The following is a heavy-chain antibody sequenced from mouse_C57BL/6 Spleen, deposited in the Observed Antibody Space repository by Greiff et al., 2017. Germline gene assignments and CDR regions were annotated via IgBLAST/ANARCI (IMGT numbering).Heavy chain of an antibody. J-gene: IGHJ4*01. CDR3: ARVPSYYSNYYAMDD. D-gene: IGHD2-5*01. V-gene: IGHV7-3*01. CDR2: FRNKANGYTT. Sequence: DVMLVESGGGLVQPGGSLSLSCAASGFTFTDYYMSWVRQPPGKALEWLGFFRNKANGYTTEYSASVKGRFTISRDNSQSILYLQMNALRAEDSATYYCARVPSYYSNYYAMDDWGQGTSVTVSS. CDR1: GFTFTDYY.